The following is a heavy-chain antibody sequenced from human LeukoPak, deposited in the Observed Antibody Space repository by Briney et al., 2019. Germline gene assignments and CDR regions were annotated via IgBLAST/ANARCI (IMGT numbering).Heavy chain of an antibody. CDR1: GYTFTSYD. CDR3: ARGIVRIPIFGVVINWFDP. V-gene: IGHV1-8*01. J-gene: IGHJ5*02. D-gene: IGHD3-3*01. CDR2: MNPNRGNT. Sequence: ASVKGSCKASGYTFTSYDINWVRQATGQGLEWMGWMNPNRGNTGYAQKFQGRVTMTRNTSISTAYMELSSLRSEDTAVYYCARGIVRIPIFGVVINWFDPWGQGTLVTVSS.